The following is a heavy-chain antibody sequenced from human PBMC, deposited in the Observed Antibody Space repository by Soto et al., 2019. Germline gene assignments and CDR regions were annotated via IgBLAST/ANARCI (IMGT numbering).Heavy chain of an antibody. Sequence: PGESLKISCKGSGYRFNSYWINWVRQMPGKGLEWMGRIDPSDSYTNYSPSFQGHVTISVEKSTSTAYLQWSSLRASDTAMYYCARSIVWGQGTLVTVSS. CDR1: GYRFNSYW. CDR3: ARSIV. V-gene: IGHV5-10-1*01. CDR2: IDPSDSYT. J-gene: IGHJ4*02. D-gene: IGHD2-15*01.